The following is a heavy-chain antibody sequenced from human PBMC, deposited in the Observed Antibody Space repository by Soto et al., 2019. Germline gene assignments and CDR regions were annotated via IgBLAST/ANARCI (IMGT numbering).Heavy chain of an antibody. D-gene: IGHD3-16*01. CDR1: GFSLSTSGVG. J-gene: IGHJ5*02. Sequence: QITLKESGPTLVKPTQTLTLTCTFSGFSLSTSGVGVGWIRQPPGKALEWRALIYWDDDKRYSPSLKSRLTITKDTSKNQVVLTMTNMDPVDTATYYCAHSLYDYVWGTNWFDPWGQGTLVTGSS. CDR2: IYWDDDK. CDR3: AHSLYDYVWGTNWFDP. V-gene: IGHV2-5*02.